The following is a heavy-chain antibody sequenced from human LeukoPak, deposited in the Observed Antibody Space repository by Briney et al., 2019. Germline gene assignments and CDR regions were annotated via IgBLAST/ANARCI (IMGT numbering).Heavy chain of an antibody. Sequence: SETLSLTCTVSGVSIRSYYWSWIRQPAGKGLEWIGRFHTSGSTNYNPSLKSRVTMSVDTSKNQFSLKLSSVTAADTAVYYCARDLGTRNGRNAFDIWGQGTMVTVSS. CDR1: GVSIRSYY. J-gene: IGHJ3*02. D-gene: IGHD7-27*01. CDR3: ARDLGTRNGRNAFDI. CDR2: FHTSGST. V-gene: IGHV4-4*07.